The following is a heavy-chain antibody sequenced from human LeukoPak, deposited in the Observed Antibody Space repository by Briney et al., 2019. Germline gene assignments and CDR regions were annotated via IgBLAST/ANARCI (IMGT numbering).Heavy chain of an antibody. V-gene: IGHV1-3*01. CDR1: GYTFTSYA. Sequence: ASVKVSCKASGYTFTSYATHWVRQAPGQRLEWMGWINAGNGDTKYSQKFQDRVTITSDTSAGTAYMELSSLRSEDTAVYYCARGSSSWPYYFDYWGQGTLVTVSS. D-gene: IGHD6-13*01. J-gene: IGHJ4*02. CDR2: INAGNGDT. CDR3: ARGSSSWPYYFDY.